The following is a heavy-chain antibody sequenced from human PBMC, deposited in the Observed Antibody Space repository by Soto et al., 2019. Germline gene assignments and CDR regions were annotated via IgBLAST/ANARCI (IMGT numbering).Heavy chain of an antibody. D-gene: IGHD6-13*01. Sequence: GASVKVSCKASGGTFSSYAISWVRQAPGQGLEWMGGIIPIFGTANYAQKFQGRVTITADESTSTAYMELSSLRSEDTAVYYCATKYSSSWYFDYWGQGTLVTVSS. J-gene: IGHJ4*02. CDR3: ATKYSSSWYFDY. CDR1: GGTFSSYA. CDR2: IIPIFGTA. V-gene: IGHV1-69*13.